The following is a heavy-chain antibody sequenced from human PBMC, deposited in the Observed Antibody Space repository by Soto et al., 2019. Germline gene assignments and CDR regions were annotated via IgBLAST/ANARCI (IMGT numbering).Heavy chain of an antibody. J-gene: IGHJ4*02. CDR1: GVTVNRFA. CDR2: ITPLFETT. CDR3: ARGYGCYFDD. Sequence: QVQLVQSGPEVKKPGTSVKVSCKASGVTVNRFAVTWVRQAPGQGFQWLGGITPLFETTNHAQNFQGRARITADESTTTSDLRLSGRASEDTAGYDCARGYGCYFDDWGQGILVIVSS. V-gene: IGHV1-69*01. D-gene: IGHD4-17*01.